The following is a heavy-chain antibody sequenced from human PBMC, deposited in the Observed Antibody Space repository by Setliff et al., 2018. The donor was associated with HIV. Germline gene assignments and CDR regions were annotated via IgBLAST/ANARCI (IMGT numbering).Heavy chain of an antibody. CDR3: AGGGYYDPPFDP. CDR1: GGSISGYY. J-gene: IGHJ5*02. D-gene: IGHD3-10*01. Sequence: TSETLSLTCTVSGGSISGYYWSWVRQPAGKGPEWIGRFYGSGSANYNPSLQSRVTMSVDTSKNLVSLKLKSVTAADTAFYYCAGGGYYDPPFDPWGQGLLVTVSS. CDR2: FYGSGSA. V-gene: IGHV4-4*07.